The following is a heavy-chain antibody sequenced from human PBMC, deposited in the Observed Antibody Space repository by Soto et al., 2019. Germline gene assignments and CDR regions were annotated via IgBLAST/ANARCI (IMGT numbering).Heavy chain of an antibody. D-gene: IGHD1-26*01. CDR1: GGSISSYY. J-gene: IGHJ4*02. CDR2: IYYSGST. CDR3: ARDVPLVGATRGFDY. V-gene: IGHV4-59*01. Sequence: PSETLSLTCTVSGGSISSYYWSWIRQPPGKGLEWIGYIYYSGSTNYNPSLKSRVTISVDTSKNQFSLKLSSVTAADTAVYYCARDVPLVGATRGFDYWGQGTLVTVSS.